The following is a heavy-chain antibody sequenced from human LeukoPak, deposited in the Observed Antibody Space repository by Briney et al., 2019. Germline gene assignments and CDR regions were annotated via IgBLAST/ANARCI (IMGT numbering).Heavy chain of an antibody. V-gene: IGHV3-48*01. CDR2: ISSSSSTI. CDR1: GFTFSSYS. CDR3: ARASAPGIAAAGIPSRPSY. D-gene: IGHD6-13*01. Sequence: PGGSLRLSCAASGFTFSSYSMNWVRQAPGKGLEWVSYISSSSSTIYYADSVKGRFTISRDNAKNSLYLQTNSLRAEDTAVYYCARASAPGIAAAGIPSRPSYWGQGTLVTVSS. J-gene: IGHJ4*02.